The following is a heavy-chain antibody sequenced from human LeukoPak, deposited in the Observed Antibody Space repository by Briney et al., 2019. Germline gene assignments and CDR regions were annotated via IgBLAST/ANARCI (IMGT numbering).Heavy chain of an antibody. V-gene: IGHV3-30*04. CDR2: ISYDGSNK. CDR1: GFTFSSYA. CDR3: ARRAGYSSLDY. Sequence: GGSLRLSCAASGFTFSSYAMHWVRQAPGKGLEWVAVISYDGSNKYYADSVKGRFTISRDNSKNTLYLQMNSLGAEDTAVYYCARRAGYSSLDYWGKGTLVTVSS. J-gene: IGHJ4*02. D-gene: IGHD6-19*01.